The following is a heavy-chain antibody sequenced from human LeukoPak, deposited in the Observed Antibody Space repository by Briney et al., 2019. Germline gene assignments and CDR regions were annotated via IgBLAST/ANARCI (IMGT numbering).Heavy chain of an antibody. V-gene: IGHV3-20*04. J-gene: IGHJ4*02. CDR3: ARGEWDLRD. D-gene: IGHD1-26*01. CDR1: GFMFADHG. CDR2: INWNGGST. Sequence: PGESLRLSCAASGFMFADHGMTWVHQVPGKGLEWVSGINWNGGSTGYVDSVKGRFTISRDNAKNVLFLQMNNLRAEDTAFYYCARGEWDLRDWGQGTLVIVSS.